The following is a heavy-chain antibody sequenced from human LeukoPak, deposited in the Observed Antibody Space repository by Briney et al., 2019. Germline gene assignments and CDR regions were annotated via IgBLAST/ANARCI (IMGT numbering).Heavy chain of an antibody. CDR3: ARDSGFGWLSFDY. D-gene: IGHD3-9*01. CDR1: GFTFSSYA. J-gene: IGHJ4*02. CDR2: IISSGSSI. V-gene: IGHV3-48*03. Sequence: PGGSLRLSCAASGFTFSSYARNWVRQAPGKGLEGVSYIISSGSSIYYADSVKGRFTISRDNAKNSLYLQMNSLRVEDMAVYYCARDSGFGWLSFDYWGQGTLVTVSS.